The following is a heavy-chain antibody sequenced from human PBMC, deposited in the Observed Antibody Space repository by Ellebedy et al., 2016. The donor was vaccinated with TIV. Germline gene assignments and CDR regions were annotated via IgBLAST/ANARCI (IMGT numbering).Heavy chain of an antibody. V-gene: IGHV4-59*01. CDR1: GGSITGYY. Sequence: SETLSLTCSVSGGSITGYYWNWIRQSPGKGLEWIGFVFHNGRSKYNPSLESRLTLSVDTSKDHFSLRLSSVAAADTAIYYCAGVRDGRRPFDYWGQGALVTVSS. J-gene: IGHJ4*02. CDR3: AGVRDGRRPFDY. CDR2: VFHNGRS. D-gene: IGHD5-24*01.